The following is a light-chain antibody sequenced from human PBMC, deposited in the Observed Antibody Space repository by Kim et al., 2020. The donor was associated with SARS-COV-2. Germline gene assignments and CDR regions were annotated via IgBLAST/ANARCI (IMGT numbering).Light chain of an antibody. CDR2: DAS. CDR1: QDIGSY. Sequence: SVGDRLTFRCQASQDIGSYLNWYHQKPGKAPKLLIFDASTLQTGVPSRFSGSGSGTHFSFTITNLQPEDVGTYYCQQYDYLPPLTFGGGTKVDIK. CDR3: QQYDYLPPLT. J-gene: IGKJ4*01. V-gene: IGKV1-33*01.